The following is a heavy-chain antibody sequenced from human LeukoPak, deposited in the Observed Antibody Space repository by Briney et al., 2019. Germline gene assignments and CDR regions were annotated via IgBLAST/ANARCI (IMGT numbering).Heavy chain of an antibody. CDR2: ISGSGAGT. CDR1: GFTFSSYA. D-gene: IGHD1-26*01. J-gene: IGHJ4*02. V-gene: IGHV3-23*01. Sequence: PGGSLRLSCAASGFTFSSYAMSWVRQAPGKGLEWVSAISGSGAGTFYADSVKGRFTISRDNSKNTLYLQMNSLRAEDTAVYYCARDSVGHNDYWGQGTLVTVSS. CDR3: ARDSVGHNDY.